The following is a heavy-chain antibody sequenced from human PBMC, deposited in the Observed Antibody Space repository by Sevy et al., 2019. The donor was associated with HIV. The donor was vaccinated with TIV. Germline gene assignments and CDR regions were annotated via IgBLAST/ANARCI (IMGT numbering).Heavy chain of an antibody. CDR3: ARGRDYGNSDY. Sequence: GGSLRISCAASGFNFSIYGMHWVRQAPGKGLEWVALIWYDGSNKYYADSVKGRFTISRDNSKNTLFLQMNSLRAEDTAVYYCARGRDYGNSDYWGQGTLVTVSS. J-gene: IGHJ4*02. D-gene: IGHD4-17*01. V-gene: IGHV3-33*01. CDR2: IWYDGSNK. CDR1: GFNFSIYG.